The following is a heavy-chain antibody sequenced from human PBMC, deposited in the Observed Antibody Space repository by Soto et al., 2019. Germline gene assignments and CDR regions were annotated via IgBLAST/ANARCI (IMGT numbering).Heavy chain of an antibody. CDR1: GFTFSSYS. J-gene: IGHJ4*01. D-gene: IGHD1-1*01. Sequence: GGSLRLSCAASGFTFSSYSMNWVSQAPGKGLEWVSSISSSSSYIYYADSVKSRFTISRDNAKNSLYLQMNSLRAEDTAVYYCARSCCHWPFDYWCQGTLVTVSS. CDR2: ISSSSSYI. CDR3: ARSCCHWPFDY. V-gene: IGHV3-21*01.